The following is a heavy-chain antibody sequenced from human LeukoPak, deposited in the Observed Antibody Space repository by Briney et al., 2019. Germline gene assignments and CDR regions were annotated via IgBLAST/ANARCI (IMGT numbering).Heavy chain of an antibody. CDR3: ARDTQESSGWYAHWFDP. Sequence: PGRSLRLSCAASGFTFSSYGMHWVRQAPGKGLEWVSSISSSSSYIYYADSVKGRFTISRDNAKNSLYLQMNSLRAEDTAVYYCARDTQESSGWYAHWFDPWGQGTLVTVSS. J-gene: IGHJ5*02. CDR1: GFTFSSYG. CDR2: ISSSSSYI. D-gene: IGHD6-19*01. V-gene: IGHV3-21*01.